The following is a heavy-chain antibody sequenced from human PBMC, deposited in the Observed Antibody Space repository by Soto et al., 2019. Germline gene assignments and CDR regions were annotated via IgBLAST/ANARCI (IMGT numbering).Heavy chain of an antibody. V-gene: IGHV4-30-4*01. D-gene: IGHD3-10*01. CDR1: GGSISSGDYY. Sequence: PSETLSLTCTVSGGSISSGDYYWSWIRQPPGKGLEWIGYIYYSGSTYYNPSLKSRVTISVDTSKNQFSLKLSSVTAADTAVYYCAREALLWFGESTDAFDIWGQGTMVTVSS. CDR3: AREALLWFGESTDAFDI. CDR2: IYYSGST. J-gene: IGHJ3*02.